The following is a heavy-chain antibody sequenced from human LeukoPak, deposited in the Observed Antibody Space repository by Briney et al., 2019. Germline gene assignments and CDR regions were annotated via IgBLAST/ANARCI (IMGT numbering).Heavy chain of an antibody. D-gene: IGHD3-3*01. Sequence: GGSLRLSCAASGFTFSSYAMSGVRQAPGKGLEWVSAISGSGGSTYYADSVKGRFTISRDNSKNTLYLQMNSLRAEDTAVYYCAKDVQTYYDFWSGYYQHYYYYGMDVWGQGTTVTVSS. V-gene: IGHV3-23*01. CDR2: ISGSGGST. J-gene: IGHJ6*02. CDR3: AKDVQTYYDFWSGYYQHYYYYGMDV. CDR1: GFTFSSYA.